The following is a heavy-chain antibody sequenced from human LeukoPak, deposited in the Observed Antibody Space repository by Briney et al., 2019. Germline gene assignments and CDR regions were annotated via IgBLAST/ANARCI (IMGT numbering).Heavy chain of an antibody. V-gene: IGHV1-2*02. CDR1: GGTFSSYA. CDR2: INPNSGGT. CDR3: ARANKPYYYGSGLYGMDV. J-gene: IGHJ6*02. D-gene: IGHD3-10*01. Sequence: ASVKVPCTASGGTFSSYAISWVRQAPGQGLEWMGWINPNSGGTNYAQKFQGRVTMTRDTSISTAYMELSRLRSDDTAVYYCARANKPYYYGSGLYGMDVWGQGTTVTVSS.